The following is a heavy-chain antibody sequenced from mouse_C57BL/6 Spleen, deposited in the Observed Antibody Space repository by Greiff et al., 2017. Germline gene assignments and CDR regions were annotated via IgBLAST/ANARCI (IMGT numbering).Heavy chain of an antibody. J-gene: IGHJ2*01. CDR1: GFTFSDYY. Sequence: EVKLVESGGGLVQPGGSLKLSCAASGFTFSDYYMYWVRQTPEKRLEWVAYISNGGGSTYYPDTVKGRFTISRDNAKNTLYLKMSRLKSEDTAMYYCARQGYGGYFDDWGQGTTLTVSS. D-gene: IGHD2-14*01. CDR2: ISNGGGST. V-gene: IGHV5-12*01. CDR3: ARQGYGGYFDD.